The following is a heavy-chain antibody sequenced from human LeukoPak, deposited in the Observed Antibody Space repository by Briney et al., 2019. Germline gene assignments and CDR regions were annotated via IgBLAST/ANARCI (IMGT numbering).Heavy chain of an antibody. CDR3: ARDRTTAGVYDI. Sequence: GGSLRLSCAASGFTFSNAWMSWIRQAPGKGLEWVSYISSSGSTIYYADSVKGRFTISRDNAKNSLCLQMNSLRAEDTAVYYCARDRTTAGVYDIWGQGTMVTVSS. CDR1: GFTFSNAW. J-gene: IGHJ3*02. CDR2: ISSSGSTI. V-gene: IGHV3-11*04. D-gene: IGHD1-14*01.